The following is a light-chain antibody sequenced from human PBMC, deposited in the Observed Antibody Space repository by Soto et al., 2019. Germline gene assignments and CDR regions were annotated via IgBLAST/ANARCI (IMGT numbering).Light chain of an antibody. J-gene: IGKJ1*01. CDR3: QQYKTYPGT. CDR1: ETISTW. Sequence: DIQMTQSPSTLSASVGDRVTITCRASETISTWLAWYQQKPGKAPNLLIYKASTLGSGVPSRFIGSGSGTEFTLTIRGLQADDFASYYCQQYKTYPGTFGPRTKVEIK. V-gene: IGKV1-5*03. CDR2: KAS.